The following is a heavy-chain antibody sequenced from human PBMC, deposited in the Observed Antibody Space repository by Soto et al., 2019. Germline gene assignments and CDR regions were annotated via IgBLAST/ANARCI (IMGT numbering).Heavy chain of an antibody. V-gene: IGHV3-15*07. CDR1: SVSYAW. D-gene: IGHD2-15*01. CDR3: TTKVVVAATDYYFDY. CDR2: IKTKTDGGTT. Sequence: SVSYAWMNWVRQAPGKGLEWVGRIKTKTDGGTTDYAAPVKGRFTISRDDSKNTLYLQMNSLKSEDTAVYYCTTKVVVAATDYYFDYWGQGTLVTVSS. J-gene: IGHJ4*02.